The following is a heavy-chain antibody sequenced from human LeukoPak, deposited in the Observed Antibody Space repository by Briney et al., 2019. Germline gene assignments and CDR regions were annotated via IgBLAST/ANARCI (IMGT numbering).Heavy chain of an antibody. V-gene: IGHV3-13*04. CDR1: GFTFSTYD. J-gene: IGHJ4*02. Sequence: GGSLRLSCSASGFTFSTYDRHWDRQATGKGLEWVSGMGKTAGDTYYSGSVKGRFTISRENAKNSVYLEMNSLEAGDTAVYYCARGAACFDYWGQGTLVSVSS. D-gene: IGHD6-13*01. CDR2: MGKTAGDT. CDR3: ARGAACFDY.